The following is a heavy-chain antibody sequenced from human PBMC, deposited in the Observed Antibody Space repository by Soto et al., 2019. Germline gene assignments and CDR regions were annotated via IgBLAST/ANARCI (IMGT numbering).Heavy chain of an antibody. D-gene: IGHD3-22*01. CDR3: ARHFYYYDSSGYPFDP. Sequence: GESLKISCKGSGYSFTSYWIGWVRQMPGKGLEWMGIIYPGDSDTRYSPSFQGQVTISADKSISTAYLQWSSLKASDTAMYYCARHFYYYDSSGYPFDPWGQGTLVTVSS. CDR2: IYPGDSDT. V-gene: IGHV5-51*01. J-gene: IGHJ5*02. CDR1: GYSFTSYW.